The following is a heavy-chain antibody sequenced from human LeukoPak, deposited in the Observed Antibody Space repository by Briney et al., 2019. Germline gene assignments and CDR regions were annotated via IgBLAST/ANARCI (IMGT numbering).Heavy chain of an antibody. Sequence: ASVKVSCKASGYTFTNYDVNWVRQAPGQGLEWMGWISAYNGNTNYAQKLQGRVTMTTDTSTSTAYMELRSLRSDDTAVYYCARDRTTVTINWFDPWGQGTVVTVSS. D-gene: IGHD4-17*01. J-gene: IGHJ5*02. CDR1: GYTFTNYD. CDR3: ARDRTTVTINWFDP. V-gene: IGHV1-18*01. CDR2: ISAYNGNT.